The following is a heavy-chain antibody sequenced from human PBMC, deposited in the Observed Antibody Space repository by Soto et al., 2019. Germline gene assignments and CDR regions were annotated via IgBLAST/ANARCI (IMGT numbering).Heavy chain of an antibody. Sequence: QVQLVQSGAEVKKPGSSVKVSCKASGGTFSSYAISWVRQAPGQGLEWMGGIIPIFGTANYAQKFQGRVTITADESTSTAYMELSSLRSEDTAVYYYARAGDGYNYEGGPTGGYYYGMDVWGQGTTVTVSS. V-gene: IGHV1-69*01. D-gene: IGHD5-12*01. CDR3: ARAGDGYNYEGGPTGGYYYGMDV. CDR2: IIPIFGTA. J-gene: IGHJ6*02. CDR1: GGTFSSYA.